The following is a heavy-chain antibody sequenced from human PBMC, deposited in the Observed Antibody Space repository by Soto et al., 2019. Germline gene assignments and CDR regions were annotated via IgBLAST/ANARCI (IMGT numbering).Heavy chain of an antibody. CDR3: ARLRKGGYCDY. CDR1: ECTFSNYW. CDR2: IKEDGSEK. V-gene: IGHV3-7*03. Sequence: EVQLVESGGGLVQPGGSLRLSCAASECTFSNYWMSWVRQAPGKGLEWVANIKEDGSEKYYVDSVKGRFTISRDSAKNSLYLQMDSLRAEYTAVYYCARLRKGGYCDYWGQGSLVTVSS. J-gene: IGHJ4*02. D-gene: IGHD1-26*01.